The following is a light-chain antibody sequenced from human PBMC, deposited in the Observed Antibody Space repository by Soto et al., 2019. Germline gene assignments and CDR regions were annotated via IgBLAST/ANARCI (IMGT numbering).Light chain of an antibody. J-gene: IGKJ1*01. CDR1: QNISSN. CDR3: QQYNNWLWT. V-gene: IGKV3-15*01. CDR2: GAS. Sequence: EIVMTQSPATLSVSPGERATLSCRASQNISSNLAWYQQKPGQAPRVLIDGASTSATGIPARFSGSGSGTEFTPTISSLQSEDFAVYYCQQYNNWLWTFGQGTKVEIK.